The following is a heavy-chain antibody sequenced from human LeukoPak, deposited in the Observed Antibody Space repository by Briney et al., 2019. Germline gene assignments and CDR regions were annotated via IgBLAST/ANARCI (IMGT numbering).Heavy chain of an antibody. Sequence: ASVKVSCKASGYTFTSYGISWVRQAPGQGLEWMGWISAYNGNTNYAQKLQGRVTMTTDTSTSTAYMELRSLRSDDTAVYYCAREAEYSGSYSDYYYMDVWGKGTTVTVSS. CDR1: GYTFTSYG. V-gene: IGHV1-18*01. D-gene: IGHD1-26*01. CDR3: AREAEYSGSYSDYYYMDV. CDR2: ISAYNGNT. J-gene: IGHJ6*03.